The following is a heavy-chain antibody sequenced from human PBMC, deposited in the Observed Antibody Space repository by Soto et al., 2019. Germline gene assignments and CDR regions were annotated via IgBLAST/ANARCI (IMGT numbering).Heavy chain of an antibody. Sequence: QVQLQESGPGLVKPSETLSLTCSVSGGSISSYYWSWIRQPPGKGLEWIGYIFYSGRSGSTNHNPSLKRRVTISVDTSKNQFSLKLSSVTAADTAVYYCARTALGWFDPWGQGTLVTVSS. CDR2: IFYSGRSGST. CDR1: GGSISSYY. V-gene: IGHV4-59*01. J-gene: IGHJ5*02. CDR3: ARTALGWFDP. D-gene: IGHD2-21*02.